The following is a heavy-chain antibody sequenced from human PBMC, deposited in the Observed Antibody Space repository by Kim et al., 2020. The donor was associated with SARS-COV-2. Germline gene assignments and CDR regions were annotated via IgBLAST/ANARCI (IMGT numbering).Heavy chain of an antibody. CDR2: INSDGSST. J-gene: IGHJ2*01. Sequence: GGSLRLSCAASGFTFSSYWMHWVRQAPGKGLVWVSRINSDGSSTSYADSVKGRFTISRDNAKNTLYLQMNSLRAEDTAVYYCARDPVGSAWELTSGYFDLWGRGTLVTVSS. V-gene: IGHV3-74*01. CDR1: GFTFSSYW. CDR3: ARDPVGSAWELTSGYFDL. D-gene: IGHD1-26*01.